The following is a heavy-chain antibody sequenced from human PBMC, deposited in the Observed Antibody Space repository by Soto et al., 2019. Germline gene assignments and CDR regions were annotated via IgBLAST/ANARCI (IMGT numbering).Heavy chain of an antibody. Sequence: VQLVESGGGVVQPGGSLRLSCAASGFTFSNYGMHWVRQAPGKGLEWVAIIWYDGGYRFYADSVKGRFTISRENSKNTLYLQMSSLRVEDTAVYYCARDNFGGDSSSPYSFDYWGQGTLVTVSS. CDR1: GFTFSNYG. J-gene: IGHJ4*02. CDR3: ARDNFGGDSSSPYSFDY. V-gene: IGHV3-33*01. CDR2: IWYDGGYR. D-gene: IGHD6-13*01.